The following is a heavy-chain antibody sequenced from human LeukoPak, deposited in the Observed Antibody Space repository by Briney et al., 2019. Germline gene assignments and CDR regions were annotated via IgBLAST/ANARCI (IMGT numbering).Heavy chain of an antibody. Sequence: GGSLRLSCAASGFSFSDYAMHWVRQAPGKGLEWVAIISYDGGNTYYADSVKGRFTISRDNSKNTVYLQMNSLRAEDTAMYYCAALYCYSSSCYGGYFDCWGQGTLVTVSS. J-gene: IGHJ4*02. D-gene: IGHD2-2*01. CDR1: GFSFSDYA. V-gene: IGHV3-30-3*01. CDR3: AALYCYSSSCYGGYFDC. CDR2: ISYDGGNT.